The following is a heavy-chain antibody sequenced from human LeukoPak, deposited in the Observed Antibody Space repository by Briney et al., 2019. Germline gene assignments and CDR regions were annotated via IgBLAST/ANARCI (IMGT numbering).Heavy chain of an antibody. D-gene: IGHD3-10*01. Sequence: PGGSLRLSCAASGFTFSSYNMNWVRQAPGKGLEWVSSISSSSSYIYYADSVKGRFTISRDNAENSLYLQMNSLRAEDTAVYYCARGGFGELLNFDYWGQGTLVTVSS. CDR3: ARGGFGELLNFDY. CDR1: GFTFSSYN. J-gene: IGHJ4*02. CDR2: ISSSSSYI. V-gene: IGHV3-21*01.